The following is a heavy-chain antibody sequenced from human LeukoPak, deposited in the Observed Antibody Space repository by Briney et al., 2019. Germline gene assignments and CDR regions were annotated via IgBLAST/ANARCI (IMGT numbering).Heavy chain of an antibody. CDR2: ISSGGRTI. J-gene: IGHJ5*02. CDR1: GFTFSSYE. D-gene: IGHD2-21*01. CDR3: ARHLAYCGGDCLPSWFDP. Sequence: PGGSLRLSCAASGFTFSSYEMNWVRQAPGKGLEWVSYISSGGRTIYYADSVKGRFTISRDNAKNSLYLQMNSLRAEDTAVYYCARHLAYCGGDCLPSWFDPWGQGTLVTVSS. V-gene: IGHV3-48*03.